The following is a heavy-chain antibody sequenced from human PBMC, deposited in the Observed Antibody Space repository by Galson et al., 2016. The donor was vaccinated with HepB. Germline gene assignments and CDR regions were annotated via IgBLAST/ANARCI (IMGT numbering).Heavy chain of an antibody. D-gene: IGHD3-10*01. J-gene: IGHJ4*02. V-gene: IGHV1-18*01. CDR3: ARDSWFYGSGNYYPFDY. Sequence: SVKVSCKASGYSFSSYGVSWVRQAPGQGLEWMGWISADNGNKEYAQDVQDRVTMSTDASTSTAYMELRSLRSDDTALYYCARDSWFYGSGNYYPFDYWGQGTLITVSS. CDR2: ISADNGNK. CDR1: GYSFSSYG.